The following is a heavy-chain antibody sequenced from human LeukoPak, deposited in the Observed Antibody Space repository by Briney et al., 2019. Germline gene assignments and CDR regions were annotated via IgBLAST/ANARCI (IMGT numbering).Heavy chain of an antibody. CDR1: GFTFSSYG. V-gene: IGHV3-33*01. CDR2: IWYDGSNK. J-gene: IGHJ5*02. Sequence: PGGSLRLSCAASGFTFSSYGMHWVRQAPGKGLEWVAVIWYDGSNKYYADSVKGRFIISRDNSKNTVYLQMNSLRADDTAVYYCARDRAYGDYAAWGQGTLVTVSS. D-gene: IGHD4-17*01. CDR3: ARDRAYGDYAA.